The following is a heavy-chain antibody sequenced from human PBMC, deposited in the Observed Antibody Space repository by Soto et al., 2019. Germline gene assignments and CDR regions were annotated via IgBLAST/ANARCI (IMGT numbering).Heavy chain of an antibody. CDR3: AHSGYYDSSGYYGPPRRMIFDY. CDR1: GFSLSTSGVG. D-gene: IGHD3-22*01. V-gene: IGHV2-5*01. CDR2: IYWNDDK. Sequence: SGPTLVNPTQTLTLTCIFSGFSLSTSGVGVGWIRQPPGKALEWLALIYWNDDKRYSPSLKSRLTITKDTSKNQVVLTMTNMEPVDTATYYCAHSGYYDSSGYYGPPRRMIFDYWGQGTLVTVSS. J-gene: IGHJ4*02.